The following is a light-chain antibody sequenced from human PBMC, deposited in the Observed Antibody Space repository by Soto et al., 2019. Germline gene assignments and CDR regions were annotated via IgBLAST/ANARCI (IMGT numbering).Light chain of an antibody. CDR2: KAS. V-gene: IGKV1-5*03. CDR1: QSINNW. CDR3: QQYNSYSRT. Sequence: DIPMTQSPSTLSASVGDRVTITCRASQSINNWLAWYQQKPGKAPKLLINKASSLESGVPSRFSGSGSGTEFTLTISSLQPDDFATYYCQQYNSYSRTFGQGTKVEIK. J-gene: IGKJ1*01.